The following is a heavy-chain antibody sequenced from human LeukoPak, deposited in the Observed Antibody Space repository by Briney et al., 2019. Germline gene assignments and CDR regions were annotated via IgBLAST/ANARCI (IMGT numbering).Heavy chain of an antibody. Sequence: ESLSLTCPVSGGSVSSYCWSWVRQPAGKGLEWMGRIDTVGSTNYNPSLKDRLTTSVDTSKNQFSQKLSSVTAADTAVYYCARGTDSVVVRAAIWGDYYYYMDVWGKGTTVTVSS. CDR3: ARGTDSVVVRAAIWGDYYYYMDV. CDR2: IDTVGST. J-gene: IGHJ6*03. CDR1: GGSVSSYC. D-gene: IGHD2-2*02. V-gene: IGHV4-4*07.